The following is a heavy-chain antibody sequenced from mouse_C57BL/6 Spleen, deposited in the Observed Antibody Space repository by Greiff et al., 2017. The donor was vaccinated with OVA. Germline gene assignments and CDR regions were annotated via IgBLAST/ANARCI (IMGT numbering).Heavy chain of an antibody. D-gene: IGHD1-1*01. CDR1: GYTFTSYW. CDR3: ARHGSRIHWYFDV. J-gene: IGHJ1*03. Sequence: VQLQQSGAELVKPGASVKMSCKASGYTFTSYWITWVKQRPGQGLEWIGDIYPGSGSTNYNEKFKSKATLTVDTSSSTAYMQLSSLTSEDSAVYYCARHGSRIHWYFDVWGTGTTVTVSS. V-gene: IGHV1-55*01. CDR2: IYPGSGST.